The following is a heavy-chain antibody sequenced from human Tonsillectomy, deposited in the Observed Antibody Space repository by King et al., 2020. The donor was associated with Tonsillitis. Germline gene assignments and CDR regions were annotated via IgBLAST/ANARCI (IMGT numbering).Heavy chain of an antibody. CDR2: IIPVFATT. Sequence: VQLVQSGAEVKKPGSSVKISCKASGGSFSTYGINWVRQAPGQGLEWMGGIIPVFATTNYAQKFQGRVAITADGSTSTAYMELNSLRYDDTAVYYCPRDTLVIVPDAKVGAKDGMDVWGQGTTVTVSS. CDR1: GGSFSTYG. V-gene: IGHV1-69*01. J-gene: IGHJ6*02. CDR3: PRDTLVIVPDAKVGAKDGMDV. D-gene: IGHD3-16*02.